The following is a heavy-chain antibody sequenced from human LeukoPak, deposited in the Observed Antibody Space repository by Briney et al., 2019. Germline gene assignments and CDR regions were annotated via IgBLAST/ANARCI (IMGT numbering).Heavy chain of an antibody. V-gene: IGHV4-59*08. D-gene: IGHD2-15*01. CDR2: IYYSGST. CDR1: GGSISSYY. CDR3: ARATRSRSGGYNFDS. J-gene: IGHJ5*01. Sequence: PSETLSLTCTVSGGSISSYYWSWIRQPPGKGLEWIGYIYYSGSTNYNPSLKSRGTISVDTSKNQFSLKLQSLTAADTAVYYCARATRSRSGGYNFDSWGQGTLVTVSS.